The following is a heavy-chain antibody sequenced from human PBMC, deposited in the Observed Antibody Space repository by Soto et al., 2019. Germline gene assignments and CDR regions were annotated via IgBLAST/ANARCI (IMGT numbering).Heavy chain of an antibody. CDR3: ARDKVPAAQDLHYYYYGMDV. CDR1: GFTFSSYA. Sequence: PGGSLRLSCAASGFTFSSYAMHWVRQAPGKGLEWVAVISYDGSNKYYADSVKGRFTISRDNSKNTLYLQMDSLRAEDTAVYYCARDKVPAAQDLHYYYYGMDVWGQGTTVTVSS. J-gene: IGHJ6*02. D-gene: IGHD2-2*01. CDR2: ISYDGSNK. V-gene: IGHV3-30-3*01.